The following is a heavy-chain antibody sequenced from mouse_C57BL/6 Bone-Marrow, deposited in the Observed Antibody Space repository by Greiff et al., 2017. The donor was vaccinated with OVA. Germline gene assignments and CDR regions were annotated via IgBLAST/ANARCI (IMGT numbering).Heavy chain of an antibody. J-gene: IGHJ4*01. CDR2: IDPSDSYT. CDR1: GYTFTSYW. V-gene: IGHV1-69*01. D-gene: IGHD1-1*02. CDR3: ARTMVMDY. Sequence: VQLQQPGAELVMPGASVKLSCKASGYTFTSYWMHWVKQRPGQGLEWIGEIDPSDSYTNYNQKFKGKSTLTVDKSSSTAYMQLSSLTSEDSAVYYCARTMVMDYWGQGTSVTVSS.